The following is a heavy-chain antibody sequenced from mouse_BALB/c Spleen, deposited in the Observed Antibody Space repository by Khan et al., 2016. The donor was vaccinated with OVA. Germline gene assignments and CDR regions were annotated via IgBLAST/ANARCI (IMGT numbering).Heavy chain of an antibody. D-gene: IGHD1-1*01. CDR2: ISYSGST. J-gene: IGHJ4*01. Sequence: EVQLQESGPGLVKPSQSLSLTCTVTGYSITSNYAWNWIRQFPGNKLEWMGYISYSGSTNYNPSLKSRISITRDTSKNQFFLQLNSATTEDTATYYCARGNYYGYAMDYWGQGTSITVSS. CDR3: ARGNYYGYAMDY. V-gene: IGHV3-2*02. CDR1: GYSITSNYA.